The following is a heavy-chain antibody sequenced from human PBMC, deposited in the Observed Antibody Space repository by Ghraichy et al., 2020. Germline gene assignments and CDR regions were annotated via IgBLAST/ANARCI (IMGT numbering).Heavy chain of an antibody. D-gene: IGHD3-9*01. V-gene: IGHV3-9*01. CDR3: AKTETYDILTGHFDY. Sequence: GGSLRLSCAVSGFTFDDYVMHWVRQAPGKGLEWVSGISGNSNNIGYADSVKGRFTISRDNAKNSLYLQMNSLRAEDTALYYCAKTETYDILTGHFDYWGQGTLVTVSS. CDR1: GFTFDDYV. J-gene: IGHJ4*02. CDR2: ISGNSNNI.